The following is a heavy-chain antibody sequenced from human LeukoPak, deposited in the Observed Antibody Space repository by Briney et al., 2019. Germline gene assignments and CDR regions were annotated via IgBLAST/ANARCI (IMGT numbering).Heavy chain of an antibody. CDR2: LYPGDSAS. J-gene: IGHJ5*02. CDR3: ARPGMVRGVLNWFDP. Sequence: GESLKISCKGSGYSFTNYWIGWVRQMPGKGLEWMGMLYPGDSASRFSPSFQGRVTISADKSISTAYLQWSSLKASDTAMYYCARPGMVRGVLNWFDPWGQGTLVTVSS. V-gene: IGHV5-51*01. CDR1: GYSFTNYW. D-gene: IGHD3-10*01.